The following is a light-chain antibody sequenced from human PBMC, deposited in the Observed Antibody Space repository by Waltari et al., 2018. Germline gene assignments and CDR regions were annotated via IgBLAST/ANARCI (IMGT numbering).Light chain of an antibody. Sequence: DVVMTQSPLSLPVTLGQPASISCRSTQSLVHRDGNTYLNWFQQRPGQSPRCLIYKVSSRDAGVPDRFSGSGSVTDFTLKISRVEAADVGVYYCMQGTHWPPTFGRGTRLEIQ. CDR1: QSLVHRDGNTY. J-gene: IGKJ5*01. V-gene: IGKV2-30*02. CDR3: MQGTHWPPT. CDR2: KVS.